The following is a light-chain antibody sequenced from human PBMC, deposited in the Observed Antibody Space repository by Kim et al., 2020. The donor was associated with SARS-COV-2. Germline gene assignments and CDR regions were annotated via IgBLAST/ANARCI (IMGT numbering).Light chain of an antibody. CDR3: NSRDSSGNHLV. Sequence: SSELTQDPAVSVALGQTVRITCQGDSLRSYYASWYQQKPGHAPVLVIYGKNNRPSGIPDRFSGSSSGNTASLTITGAQAEDEADYYRNSRDSSGNHLVFGGGTQLSVL. CDR1: SLRSYY. CDR2: GKN. J-gene: IGLJ2*01. V-gene: IGLV3-19*01.